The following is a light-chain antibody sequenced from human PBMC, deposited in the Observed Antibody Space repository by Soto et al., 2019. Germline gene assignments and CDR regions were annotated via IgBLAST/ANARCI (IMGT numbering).Light chain of an antibody. J-gene: IGKJ4*01. Sequence: DIQMTQSPSSLSASVGDRVTITCRASQDISHYLAWYQQKPEKGPNLLIYAASTLQSGVPSRFSGSGSGTDFTLTISSLQPGDVATYFCQQYNSAPLTFGGGTKLEIK. CDR3: QQYNSAPLT. V-gene: IGKV1-27*01. CDR2: AAS. CDR1: QDISHY.